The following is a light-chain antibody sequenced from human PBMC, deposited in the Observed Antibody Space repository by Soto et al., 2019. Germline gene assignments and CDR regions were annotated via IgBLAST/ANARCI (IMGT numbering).Light chain of an antibody. J-gene: IGKJ4*01. CDR3: KYSRRSVT. V-gene: IGKV3-11*01. Sequence: IVLTQSRATLSLSPLERATLSFSSSQSVTTYLAWYQQTPGQAPRLLIYDASNRATGIPARFSGSGSGTDFPLTIRSLEIEDFAADYCKYSRRSVTCAGGTKVDI. CDR2: DAS. CDR1: QSVTTY.